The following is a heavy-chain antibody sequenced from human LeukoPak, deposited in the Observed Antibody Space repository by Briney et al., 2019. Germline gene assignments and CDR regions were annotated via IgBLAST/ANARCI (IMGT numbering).Heavy chain of an antibody. Sequence: PGGSLRLSCAASGFTLSWYWMHWVRQAPGKGPVWVSRINSDGSGTTYADSVKGRFTISRDNAKNTLYLQMNSLRAEDTAIYYCASVDSSGYFGGFDYWGQGTLVTVSS. CDR3: ASVDSSGYFGGFDY. J-gene: IGHJ4*02. CDR1: GFTLSWYW. D-gene: IGHD3-22*01. CDR2: INSDGSGT. V-gene: IGHV3-74*01.